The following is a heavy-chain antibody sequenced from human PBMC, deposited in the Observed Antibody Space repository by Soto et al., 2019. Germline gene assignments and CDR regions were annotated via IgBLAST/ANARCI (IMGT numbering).Heavy chain of an antibody. Sequence: GASVKVSCKASGGTFSSYAISWVRQAPGQGLELMGGIIPIFGTANYAQKFQGRVTITADESTSTAYMELSSLRSEDTAVYYCASPPIAARSFWSFDYWGQGTLVTVSS. CDR2: IIPIFGTA. CDR3: ASPPIAARSFWSFDY. J-gene: IGHJ4*02. D-gene: IGHD6-6*01. CDR1: GGTFSSYA. V-gene: IGHV1-69*13.